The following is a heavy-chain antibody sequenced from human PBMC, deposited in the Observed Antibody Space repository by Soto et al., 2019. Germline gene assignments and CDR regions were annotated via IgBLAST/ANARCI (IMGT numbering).Heavy chain of an antibody. V-gene: IGHV4-31*03. CDR2: IHYRGRI. CDR3: TRGLDRAKLGY. J-gene: IGHJ4*02. D-gene: IGHD1-26*01. Sequence: SETLSLTCTVSDGSIDSGSYYRSWVRQYPGKGLEWIGSIHYRGRIYYSPSLRSRLTMSADTSKNQFSLKLSSVTVADTAVYYCTRGLDRAKLGYWGQG. CDR1: DGSIDSGSYY.